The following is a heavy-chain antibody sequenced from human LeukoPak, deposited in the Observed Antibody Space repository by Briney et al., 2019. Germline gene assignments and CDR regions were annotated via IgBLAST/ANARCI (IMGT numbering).Heavy chain of an antibody. CDR3: ARDHCSSTSCYKGTGYYYYYMDV. V-gene: IGHV3-33*01. Sequence: PGGSLRLSCAASGFTFSSYGMHWVRQAPGKGLEWVAVIWYDGSNKYDADSVKGRFTISRDNSKNTLYLQMNSLRAEDTAVYYCARDHCSSTSCYKGTGYYYYYMDVWGKGTTVTVSS. CDR1: GFTFSSYG. J-gene: IGHJ6*03. CDR2: IWYDGSNK. D-gene: IGHD2-2*02.